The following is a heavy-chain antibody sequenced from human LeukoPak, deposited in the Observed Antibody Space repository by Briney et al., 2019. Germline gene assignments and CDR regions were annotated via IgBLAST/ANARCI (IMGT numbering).Heavy chain of an antibody. Sequence: GGSLRLSCAASGFTFSTYSMKWVRQAPGKGLEWVSAISGSGGSTYYADSVKGRFTISRDNSKNTLYLQMNSLRAEDTAVYYCAKADSGYDYYYYGMDVWGQGTTVTVSS. D-gene: IGHD5-12*01. J-gene: IGHJ6*02. V-gene: IGHV3-23*01. CDR3: AKADSGYDYYYYGMDV. CDR1: GFTFSTYS. CDR2: ISGSGGST.